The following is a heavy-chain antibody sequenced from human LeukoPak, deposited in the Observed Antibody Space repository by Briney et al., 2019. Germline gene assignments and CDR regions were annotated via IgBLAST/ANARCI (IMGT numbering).Heavy chain of an antibody. D-gene: IGHD5-18*01. CDR1: GFTFNSYA. CDR2: ISGGGDNT. Sequence: PGGSLRLSCAASGFTFNSYAMSWVRQAPGKGLEWVSAISGGGDNTYYADSVKGRFTISRDNSKNTLYVQMTSLGAEDTAVYYCARGDTAMVLSLDYWGQGTLVTVSS. CDR3: ARGDTAMVLSLDY. V-gene: IGHV3-23*01. J-gene: IGHJ4*02.